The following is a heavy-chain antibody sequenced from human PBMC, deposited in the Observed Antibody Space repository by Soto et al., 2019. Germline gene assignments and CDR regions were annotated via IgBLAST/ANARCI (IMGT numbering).Heavy chain of an antibody. V-gene: IGHV3-9*01. CDR3: AKDLGVGEYGDYHDAFDI. D-gene: IGHD4-17*01. CDR1: GFTFDDYA. Sequence: GGSLRLSCAASGFTFDDYAMLWVRQAPGKGLEWVSGISWNSGSIGYADSVKGRFTISRDNAKNSLYLQMNSLRAEDTALYYYAKDLGVGEYGDYHDAFDIWGQGTMVTVSS. J-gene: IGHJ3*02. CDR2: ISWNSGSI.